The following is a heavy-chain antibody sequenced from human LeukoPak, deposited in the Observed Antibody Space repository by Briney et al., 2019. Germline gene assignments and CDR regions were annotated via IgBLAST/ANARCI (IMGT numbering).Heavy chain of an antibody. J-gene: IGHJ5*02. CDR2: ISTMSNYI. CDR3: SRDRLGGLDL. V-gene: IGHV3-21*01. Sequence: PGRSLRLSCAASGFTFSIYSMHWVRQAPGKGLEWVSSISTMSNYIFYGDSVKGRFTISRDNAKNSVYLQMNSLRPEDTAVYYCSRDRLGGLDLWGQGTLVTVSS. D-gene: IGHD5-12*01. CDR1: GFTFSIYS.